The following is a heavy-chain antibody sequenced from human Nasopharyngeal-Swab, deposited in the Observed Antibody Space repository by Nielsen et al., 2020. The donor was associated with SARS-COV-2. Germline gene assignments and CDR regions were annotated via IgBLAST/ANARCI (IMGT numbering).Heavy chain of an antibody. J-gene: IGHJ4*02. CDR1: GFSLSTSGMC. CDR2: IDWEDDR. Sequence: SGPTLVKPTQTLTLTCTFSGFSLSTSGMCVSWIRQPPGKALEWLALIDWEDDRCYSTSLKARLTLSKDTSKNQVVLTMTNMDPVDTATYYCARIPPLGYHFDSWSQGTLVTVSS. CDR3: ARIPPLGYHFDS. V-gene: IGHV2-70*13. D-gene: IGHD5-12*01.